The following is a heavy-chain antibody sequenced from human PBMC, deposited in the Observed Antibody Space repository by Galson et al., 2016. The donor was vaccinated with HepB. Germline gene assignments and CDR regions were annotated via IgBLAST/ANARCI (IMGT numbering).Heavy chain of an antibody. D-gene: IGHD2-2*01. CDR3: AGTNPSYCRSSSCYYYYGMDV. CDR2: IYYSGST. Sequence: TLSLTCTVSGGSISSYYWSWIRQPPGKGLEWIGYIYYSGSTNSNPSLKSRVTISVDTSKNQFSLKVRSVTAADTAVYYCAGTNPSYCRSSSCYYYYGMDVWCQGTTVTVSS. CDR1: GGSISSYY. V-gene: IGHV4-59*01. J-gene: IGHJ6*02.